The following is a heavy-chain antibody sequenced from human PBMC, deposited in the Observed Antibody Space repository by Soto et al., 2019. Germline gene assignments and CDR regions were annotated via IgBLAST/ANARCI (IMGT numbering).Heavy chain of an antibody. V-gene: IGHV3-48*03. Sequence: RGSLRLSCAASGFTFSSYEMNWVRQAPGKGLEWVSYISSSGSTIYYADSVKGRFTISRDNAKNSLYLQMNSLRAEDTAVYYCARDPEGYYDSSGPFDYWGQGTLVTVSS. D-gene: IGHD3-22*01. J-gene: IGHJ4*02. CDR2: ISSSGSTI. CDR1: GFTFSSYE. CDR3: ARDPEGYYDSSGPFDY.